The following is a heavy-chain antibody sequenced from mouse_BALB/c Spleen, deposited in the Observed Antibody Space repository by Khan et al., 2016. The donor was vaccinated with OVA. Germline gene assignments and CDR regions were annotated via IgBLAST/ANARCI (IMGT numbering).Heavy chain of an antibody. CDR3: ARTARIKY. CDR1: GYSITSGYG. V-gene: IGHV3-2*02. Sequence: EVQLQESGPGLVKPSQSLSLTCTVTGYSITSGYGWNWIRQFPGNKLEWMGYISYSGSTNYNPSLKSRISITRDTSKHQFFLQLNSETTEDTATYYCARTARIKYWGQGTTLTVSS. CDR2: ISYSGST. J-gene: IGHJ2*01. D-gene: IGHD1-2*01.